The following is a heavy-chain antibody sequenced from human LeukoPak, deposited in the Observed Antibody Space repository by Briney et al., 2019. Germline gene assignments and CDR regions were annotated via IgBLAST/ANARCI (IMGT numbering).Heavy chain of an antibody. Sequence: SETLSLTCTVSGYSISSGYYWGWIRQPPGKGLEWIGEINHSGSTNYNPSLKSRVTISVDTSKNQFSLKLSSVTAADTAVYYCASSWGWYQLLRSRYFDYWGQGTLVTVSS. V-gene: IGHV4-38-2*02. CDR3: ASSWGWYQLLRSRYFDY. D-gene: IGHD2-2*01. CDR1: GYSISSGYY. J-gene: IGHJ4*02. CDR2: INHSGST.